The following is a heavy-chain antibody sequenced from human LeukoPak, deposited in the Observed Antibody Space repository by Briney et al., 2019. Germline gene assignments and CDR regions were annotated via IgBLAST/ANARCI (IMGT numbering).Heavy chain of an antibody. V-gene: IGHV4-39*01. CDR3: ARRAAAVIDAFDI. J-gene: IGHJ3*02. CDR1: GGSLGSSSYY. CDR2: IYYSGST. Sequence: SETLSLTCTVSGGSLGSSSYYWGWIRKPPGKGLEWIGSIYYSGSTYYNPSLKSRVTISVDTSKNQFSLKLSSVTAADTAVYYCARRAAAVIDAFDIWGQGTMVTVSS. D-gene: IGHD6-13*01.